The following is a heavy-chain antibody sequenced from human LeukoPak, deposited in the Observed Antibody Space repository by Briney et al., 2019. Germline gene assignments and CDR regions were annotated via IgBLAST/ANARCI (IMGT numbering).Heavy chain of an antibody. Sequence: SETLSLTCTVSGTSISRHYWSWLRQSAGLGLEWLGYISTTGSTTYNPSLEGRVTMSEDTSQNQLSLTLSSVTAADTAVYFCARQDGLWVGDLGGWFDFWGQGVQVTVSS. CDR1: GTSISRHY. CDR3: ARQDGLWVGDLGGWFDF. CDR2: ISTTGST. V-gene: IGHV4-4*09. D-gene: IGHD3-10*01. J-gene: IGHJ5*01.